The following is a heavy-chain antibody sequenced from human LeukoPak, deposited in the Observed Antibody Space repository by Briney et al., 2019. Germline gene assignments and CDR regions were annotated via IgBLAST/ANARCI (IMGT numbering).Heavy chain of an antibody. Sequence: ASVKVSCKASGCTFNTYDITWVRQAPGQGLEWMGWISPNNGETDYAQKLRGRATMTTDTSTSTAYMELRSLRSDDTAVYYCARVEDIVVPYYFDYWGQGTLVTVSS. CDR2: ISPNNGET. J-gene: IGHJ4*02. D-gene: IGHD2-15*01. V-gene: IGHV1-18*01. CDR3: ARVEDIVVPYYFDY. CDR1: GCTFNTYD.